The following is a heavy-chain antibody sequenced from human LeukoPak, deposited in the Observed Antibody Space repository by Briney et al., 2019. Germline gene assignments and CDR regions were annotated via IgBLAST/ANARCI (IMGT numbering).Heavy chain of an antibody. D-gene: IGHD5-24*01. CDR3: ARDLREMDGYNYFSGCDY. Sequence: GGSLRLSCAASGFTFSSYGMHWVRQAPGKGLEWVAFISYDGSNKYYADSVKGRFTISRDNSKNTLYLQMNSLRAEDTAVYYCARDLREMDGYNYFSGCDYWGQGTLVTVSS. J-gene: IGHJ4*02. V-gene: IGHV3-30*19. CDR2: ISYDGSNK. CDR1: GFTFSSYG.